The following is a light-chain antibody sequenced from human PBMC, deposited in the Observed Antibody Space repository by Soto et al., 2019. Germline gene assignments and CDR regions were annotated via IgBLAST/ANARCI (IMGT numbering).Light chain of an antibody. J-gene: IGKJ3*01. CDR2: DAS. CDR3: QRYNTLPLA. V-gene: IGKV1-33*01. CDR1: QDISNY. Sequence: DLQMTQSPSSLSASVGDRVTITCQASQDISNYLNWYQQKPGKAPKLLFYDASNLETGVPSRFSRSESGIIFTFTSSILNPEDIAPYYCQRYNTLPLAFATQTKLDIK.